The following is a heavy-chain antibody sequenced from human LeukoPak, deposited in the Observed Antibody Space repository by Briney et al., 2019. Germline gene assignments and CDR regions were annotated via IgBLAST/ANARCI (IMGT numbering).Heavy chain of an antibody. D-gene: IGHD1-26*01. Sequence: GGSLRLSCAASGFTFSTSSMNWVRQAPGKGLEWVSYISSSGSTIYYADSVKGRFTISRDNAKNSLYLQMNSLRAEDTAVYYCARARSGSYFDYWGQGTLVTVSS. CDR3: ARARSGSYFDY. CDR1: GFTFSTSS. J-gene: IGHJ4*02. CDR2: ISSSGSTI. V-gene: IGHV3-48*04.